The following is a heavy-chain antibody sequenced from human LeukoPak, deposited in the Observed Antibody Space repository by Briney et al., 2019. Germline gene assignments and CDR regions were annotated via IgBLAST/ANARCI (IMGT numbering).Heavy chain of an antibody. Sequence: GGSLRLSCTASGFTFTNHGMTWVRQAPGKGLEWVSAIAIGADTTYYADSVKGRFTISRDNSKSTLYLQMNGLRVENTGIYYCAKEIRPNDYWGQGTLVTVSS. CDR3: AKEIRPNDY. CDR1: GFTFTNHG. J-gene: IGHJ4*02. CDR2: IAIGADTT. D-gene: IGHD6-6*01. V-gene: IGHV3-23*01.